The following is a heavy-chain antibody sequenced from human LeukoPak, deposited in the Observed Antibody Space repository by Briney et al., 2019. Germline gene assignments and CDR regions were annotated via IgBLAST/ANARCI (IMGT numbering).Heavy chain of an antibody. CDR2: LIENGVKT. J-gene: IGHJ4*02. Sequence: PGGSLRLSCAASGFTFSSHAMSWVRQAPGKGLEWVSGLIENGVKTYYADSVKGRFTISRDNYRNTMYLQMNSLRAEDTAVYYCVMDYQVGSSPAFGDSWGQGTLVTVSS. V-gene: IGHV3-23*01. CDR3: VMDYQVGSSPAFGDS. D-gene: IGHD1-26*01. CDR1: GFTFSSHA.